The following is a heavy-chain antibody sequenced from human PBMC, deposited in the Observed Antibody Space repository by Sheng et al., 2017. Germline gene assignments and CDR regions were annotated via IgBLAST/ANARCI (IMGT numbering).Heavy chain of an antibody. Sequence: QVQLVQSGAEVKKPGSSVKVSCRASGGIFSSYAISWVRQARGQGLEWLGGIIPMLGTANYTQKFQDRVAISADESSNTVYMELSGLTSGDTAIYYCARDQRGAYCSGGRCSLAMGAGFDIWGQGTLVTVFS. J-gene: IGHJ4*02. CDR1: GGIFSSYA. D-gene: IGHD2-15*01. CDR3: ARDQRGAYCSGGRCSLAMGAGFDI. V-gene: IGHV1-69*12. CDR2: IIPMLGTA.